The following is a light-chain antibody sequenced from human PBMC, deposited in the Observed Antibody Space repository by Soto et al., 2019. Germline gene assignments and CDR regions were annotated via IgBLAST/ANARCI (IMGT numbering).Light chain of an antibody. Sequence: VRTPPPSASGTPGQRVTFSCSVSSSNIGTNAVSWYQQLPGAAPKLLIKSNDQRPSGVPDRFSGSKSGASASLAIRGLQSEDEADYYCAEWDDSLNGYVFGTGTKVTVL. V-gene: IGLV1-44*01. J-gene: IGLJ1*01. CDR1: SSNIGTNA. CDR3: AEWDDSLNGYV. CDR2: SND.